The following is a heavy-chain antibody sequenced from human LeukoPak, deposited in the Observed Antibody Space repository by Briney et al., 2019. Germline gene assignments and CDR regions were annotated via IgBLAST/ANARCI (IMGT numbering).Heavy chain of an antibody. Sequence: ASVKVSCKASGYTFTSYDINWVRQATGQGLEWMGWMNPNSGNTGYAQKFQGRVTITRNTSISTAYMELSSLRSEDTAVYYCASIVGATRGDAFDIWGQGTMVTVSS. V-gene: IGHV1-8*03. J-gene: IGHJ3*02. CDR2: MNPNSGNT. CDR1: GYTFTSYD. D-gene: IGHD1-26*01. CDR3: ASIVGATRGDAFDI.